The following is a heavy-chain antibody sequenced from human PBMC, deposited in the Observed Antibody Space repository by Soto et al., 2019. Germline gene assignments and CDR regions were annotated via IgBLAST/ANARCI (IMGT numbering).Heavy chain of an antibody. J-gene: IGHJ4*02. V-gene: IGHV4-59*08. D-gene: IGHD4-17*01. CDR1: GGSISSYY. Sequence: PSETLSLTCTVSGGSISSYYWSWLRQPPGKGLEWIGYIYYSGSTNYNPSLKSRVTISVDTSKNQFSLKLSSVTAADTDVYYCARRYGGTIDYWGQGTLVTVS. CDR3: ARRYGGTIDY. CDR2: IYYSGST.